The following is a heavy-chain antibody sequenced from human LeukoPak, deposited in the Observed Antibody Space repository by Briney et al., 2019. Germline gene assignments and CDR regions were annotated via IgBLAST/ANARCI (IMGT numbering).Heavy chain of an antibody. CDR1: GGSISSYY. V-gene: IGHV4-59*01. Sequence: MASETLSLTCTVSGGSISSYYWSWIRQPPGKGLEWIGYIYYSGSTNYNPSLKSRVTISVDTSKNQFSLKLSSVTAADTAVYYCATVSSSGWYRVEGFDYWGQGTLVTVSS. CDR2: IYYSGST. CDR3: ATVSSSGWYRVEGFDY. D-gene: IGHD6-19*01. J-gene: IGHJ4*02.